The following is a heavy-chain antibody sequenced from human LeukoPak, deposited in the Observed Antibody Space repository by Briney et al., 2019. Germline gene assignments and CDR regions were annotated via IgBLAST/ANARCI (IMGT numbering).Heavy chain of an antibody. CDR3: ARGPTIDYDILTGYYYFDY. Sequence: SETLSLTCTVSGGSISSSSYYWTWIRQSPGKGLEWIGEINHSGTTNYNPSLKSRVTISIDTSKNQFSLKLSSVTAADTAVYYCARGPTIDYDILTGYYYFDYWGQGTLVTVSS. CDR2: INHSGTT. J-gene: IGHJ4*02. CDR1: GGSISSSSYY. D-gene: IGHD3-9*01. V-gene: IGHV4-39*07.